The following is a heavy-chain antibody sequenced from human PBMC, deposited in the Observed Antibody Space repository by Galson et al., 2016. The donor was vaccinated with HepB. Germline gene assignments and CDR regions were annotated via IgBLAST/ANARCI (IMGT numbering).Heavy chain of an antibody. D-gene: IGHD2-2*01. CDR3: AREQVPPSWESYYYSYYYGLDV. V-gene: IGHV3-7*03. Sequence: LRLSCAVSGFTFNSYWMSWVRQAPGKGLEWVANINQDGSEKYYVDFVKGRFTISRDKAKNSLYLHMNSLRAEDTAVYYCAREQVPPSWESYYYSYYYGLDVWGQGTTVTVSS. J-gene: IGHJ6*02. CDR2: INQDGSEK. CDR1: GFTFNSYW.